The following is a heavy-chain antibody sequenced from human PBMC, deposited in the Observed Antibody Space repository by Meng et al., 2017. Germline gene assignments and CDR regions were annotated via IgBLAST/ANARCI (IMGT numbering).Heavy chain of an antibody. V-gene: IGHV1-2*06. CDR2: INPNSGGT. J-gene: IGHJ5*02. CDR3: ARPRDSYWFDP. Sequence: ASVKVSCKASGYTFTGYYMHWVRQAPGQGLEWMGRINPNSGGTNYAQKFQGRVTMTRDTSISTAYMELSSLRSEDTAVYYCARPRDSYWFDPWGQGTLVTVSS. D-gene: IGHD2-21*02. CDR1: GYTFTGYY.